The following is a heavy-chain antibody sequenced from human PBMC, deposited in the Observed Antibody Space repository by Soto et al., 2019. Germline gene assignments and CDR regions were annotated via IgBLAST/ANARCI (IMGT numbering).Heavy chain of an antibody. D-gene: IGHD1-1*01. CDR3: ARLHWHPRGRHYYYYDTDV. CDR1: GYTFTSYY. CDR2: INPSGGST. V-gene: IGHV1-46*01. J-gene: IGHJ6*04. Sequence: ASVKVSCKASGYTFTSYYMHWVRQAPGQGLEWMGIINPSGGSTTYAQKFQGRVTMTRDTSTSTVYMELSSLRPEDTAVYYCARLHWHPRGRHYYYYDTDVWGKGTTVTVSS.